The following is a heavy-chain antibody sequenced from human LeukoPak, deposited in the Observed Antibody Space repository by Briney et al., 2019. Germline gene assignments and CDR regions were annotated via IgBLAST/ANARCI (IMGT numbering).Heavy chain of an antibody. D-gene: IGHD3-3*01. CDR2: LSSSGSAF. V-gene: IGHV3-48*03. CDR1: GFTFRSYE. CDR3: ARASRLMRGVVEVTALDD. Sequence: GGSLRLSCEDSGFTFRSYEMNWVRQAPGKGLEWIAYLSSSGSAFSYADSVKGRFTIARANAKNSVYLEMNSLRADDTAVYYCARASRLMRGVVEVTALDDGGQGTLVTVSS. J-gene: IGHJ4*02.